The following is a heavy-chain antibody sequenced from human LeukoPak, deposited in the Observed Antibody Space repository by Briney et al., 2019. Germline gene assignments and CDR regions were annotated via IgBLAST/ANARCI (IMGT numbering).Heavy chain of an antibody. Sequence: GRSLSLSCAASGFTFSSYGMHWVRQAPGKGLEWVAVISYDGSNKYYADSVKGRFTISRDNSKNTLYLQMNSLRAEDTAVYYCAKALYSGSYFCAFDIWGQGTMVTVSS. CDR1: GFTFSSYG. V-gene: IGHV3-30*18. CDR3: AKALYSGSYFCAFDI. CDR2: ISYDGSNK. J-gene: IGHJ3*02. D-gene: IGHD1-26*01.